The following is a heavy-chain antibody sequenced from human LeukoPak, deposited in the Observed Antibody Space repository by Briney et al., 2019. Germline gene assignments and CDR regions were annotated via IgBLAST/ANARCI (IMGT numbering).Heavy chain of an antibody. D-gene: IGHD1-1*01. Sequence: ASVKVSCKASGYTLTSYGFSWVRQAPGQGLEWMGWISGYNGDTNYAQNLQGRVTMPIDTSTSTAYMELRSLRSDDTAVYYCARDPAFRGAQLEYWGEGTLVTVSS. CDR3: ARDPAFRGAQLEY. V-gene: IGHV1-18*01. J-gene: IGHJ4*02. CDR2: ISGYNGDT. CDR1: GYTLTSYG.